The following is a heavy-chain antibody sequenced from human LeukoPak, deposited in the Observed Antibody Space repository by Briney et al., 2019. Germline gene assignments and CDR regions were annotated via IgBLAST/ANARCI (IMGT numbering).Heavy chain of an antibody. CDR2: IIPILGIA. CDR3: ARDFLRVPAPPRLDY. CDR1: GGTFSSYA. V-gene: IGHV1-69*04. J-gene: IGHJ4*02. Sequence: ASVKVSCKASGGTFSSYAISWVRQAPGQGLEWMGRIIPILGIANYAQKFQGRVTITADKSTSTAYMELSSLRSEDTAVYYCARDFLRVPAPPRLDYWGQGTLVTVSS. D-gene: IGHD2-2*01.